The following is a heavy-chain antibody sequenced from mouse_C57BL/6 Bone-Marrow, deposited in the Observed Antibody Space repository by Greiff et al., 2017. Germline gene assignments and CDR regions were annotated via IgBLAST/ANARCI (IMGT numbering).Heavy chain of an antibody. Sequence: EVKLEESGGGLVQPGGSMKLSCAASGFTFSDAWMDWVRQSPEKGLEWVAEIRNKANNHATYYAESVKGRFTISRDDSKSSVYLHMNSLRAEDTGIYYCTRLLLYYGDYYYAMDYWGQGTSVTVSS. J-gene: IGHJ4*01. V-gene: IGHV6-6*01. D-gene: IGHD2-13*01. CDR2: IRNKANNHAT. CDR1: GFTFSDAW. CDR3: TRLLLYYGDYYYAMDY.